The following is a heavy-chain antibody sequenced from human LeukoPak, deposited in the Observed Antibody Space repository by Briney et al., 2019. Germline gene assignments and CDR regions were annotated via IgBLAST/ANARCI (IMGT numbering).Heavy chain of an antibody. J-gene: IGHJ3*02. CDR2: IYYTGNT. CDR1: GGSISSYY. CDR3: ARRSKAVAGLAFDI. V-gene: IGHV4-59*08. Sequence: SETLSLTCTVCGGSISSYYWTWIRQRPGKGLEWIGYIYYTGNTNYNPSLKSRVTISVDTSKNHFSLKLSSVTAADTAVYYCARRSKAVAGLAFDIWGRGTMVTVSS. D-gene: IGHD6-19*01.